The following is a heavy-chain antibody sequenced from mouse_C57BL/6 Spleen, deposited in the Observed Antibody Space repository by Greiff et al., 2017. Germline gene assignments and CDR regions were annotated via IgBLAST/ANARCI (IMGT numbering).Heavy chain of an antibody. V-gene: IGHV1-9*01. D-gene: IGHD1-1*01. CDR1: GYTFTGYW. CDR2: ILPGSGST. J-gene: IGHJ1*03. CDR3: ARITTVAPLVLDV. Sequence: VMLVESGAELMKPGASVRLSCKATGYTFTGYWIEWVKQRPGHGLEWIGEILPGSGSTNYNEKFKGKATFTADTSSNTAYMQLSSLTTEDSAIYDCARITTVAPLVLDVWGTGTTVTVSS.